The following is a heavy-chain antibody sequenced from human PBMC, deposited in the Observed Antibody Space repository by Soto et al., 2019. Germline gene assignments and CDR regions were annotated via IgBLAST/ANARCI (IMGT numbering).Heavy chain of an antibody. J-gene: IGHJ4*02. D-gene: IGHD3-22*01. V-gene: IGHV3-23*01. CDR1: AFTFNNYA. Sequence: EVQLLESGGGLVQPGGSLSLSCAASAFTFNNYAMSWVRQAPGKGLEWVSGIGGSGRTTYYADSVKVRFTISRDNSNNTLFLQMNSLRAEDTDVYYCAKSRYSDSSGDFYDYWGQGTLVTVSS. CDR3: AKSRYSDSSGDFYDY. CDR2: IGGSGRTT.